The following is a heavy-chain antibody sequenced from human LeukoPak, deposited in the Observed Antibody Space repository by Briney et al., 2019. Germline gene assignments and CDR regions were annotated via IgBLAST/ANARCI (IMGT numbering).Heavy chain of an antibody. J-gene: IGHJ3*02. V-gene: IGHV3-21*01. CDR2: ISSSSSYI. CDR3: ARAGGSYSSAFDI. D-gene: IGHD1-26*01. CDR1: GFTFSSHG. Sequence: PGGSLRLSCVASGFTFSSHGMNWVRQAPGKGLEWVSSISSSSSYIYYADSVKGRFTISRDNAKNSLYLQMNSLRAEDTAVYYCARAGGSYSSAFDIWGQGTMVTVSS.